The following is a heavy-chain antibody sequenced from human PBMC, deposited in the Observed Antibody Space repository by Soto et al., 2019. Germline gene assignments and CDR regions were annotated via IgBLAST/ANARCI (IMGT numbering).Heavy chain of an antibody. J-gene: IGHJ6*02. D-gene: IGHD6-13*01. V-gene: IGHV3-23*01. CDR1: GVTLSSYA. CDR3: AAGMGYSSSWHDYYYYYGMDV. CDR2: ISGSGGST. Sequence: GGSLRLSCTASGVTLSSYAMSWVRQAPGKGLEWVSAISGSGGSTYYADSVKGRFTISRDNSKNTLYLQMNSLRAEDTAVYYCAAGMGYSSSWHDYYYYYGMDVWGQGTTVTVSS.